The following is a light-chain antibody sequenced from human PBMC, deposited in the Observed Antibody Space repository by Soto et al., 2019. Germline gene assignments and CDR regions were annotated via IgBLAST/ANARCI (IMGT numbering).Light chain of an antibody. J-gene: IGLJ2*01. CDR1: NIGSKS. Sequence: SYVVTQPPSVSVAPGRTATITCGGDNIGSKSVHWYQQRPGQAPVLVMYYDRDRPSGIPERFSGFNSGNTATLTISRVEAGDEADYYCHLWDSSSNHEVFGGGTQLTVL. V-gene: IGLV3-21*04. CDR2: YDR. CDR3: HLWDSSSNHEV.